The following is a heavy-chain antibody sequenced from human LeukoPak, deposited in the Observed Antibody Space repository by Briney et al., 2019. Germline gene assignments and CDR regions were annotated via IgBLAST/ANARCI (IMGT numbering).Heavy chain of an antibody. CDR2: IFHSGIA. V-gene: IGHV4-38-2*01. Sequence: SETLSLTCAVSNYPITSDYYWVWIRQPPGQGLKGFGQIFHSGIAHYNPSLKSRVTMSVDTSRSQFSVNLNSVTAADTAVYFCGRAGLGTAYNRFYYYMDVWGKGTTVTVSS. CDR3: GRAGLGTAYNRFYYYMDV. CDR1: NYPITSDYY. D-gene: IGHD3-16*02. J-gene: IGHJ6*03.